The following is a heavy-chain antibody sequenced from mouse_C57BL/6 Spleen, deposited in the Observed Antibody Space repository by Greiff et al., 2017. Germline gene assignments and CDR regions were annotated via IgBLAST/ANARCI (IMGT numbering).Heavy chain of an antibody. CDR3: ARGNGYYAFDY. Sequence: EVKVEESGGGLVKPGGSLKLSCAASGFTFSDYGMHWVRQAPEKGLEWVAYISSGSSTIYYADTVKGRFTISRDNAKNTLFLQMTSLRSEDTAMYYCARGNGYYAFDYWGQGTTLTVSS. D-gene: IGHD2-3*01. J-gene: IGHJ2*01. CDR1: GFTFSDYG. V-gene: IGHV5-17*01. CDR2: ISSGSSTI.